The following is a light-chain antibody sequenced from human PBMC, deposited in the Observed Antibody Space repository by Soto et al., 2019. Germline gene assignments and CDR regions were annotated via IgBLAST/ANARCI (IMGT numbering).Light chain of an antibody. CDR3: QQYDNLPLT. V-gene: IGKV1-33*01. CDR2: DAS. CDR1: QDISNY. J-gene: IGKJ3*01. Sequence: DIQMTQSPSSLSASVGDRVTITCQASQDISNYLGWYQQKPGKAPKFLIYDASNLETGVPSRFSGGGSGTHFTLTISSLQPEDIATYYCQQYDNLPLTFGPGTKVEIK.